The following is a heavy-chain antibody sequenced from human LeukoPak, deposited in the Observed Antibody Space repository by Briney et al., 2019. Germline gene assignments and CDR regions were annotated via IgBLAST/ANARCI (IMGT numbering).Heavy chain of an antibody. V-gene: IGHV3-23*01. CDR3: AKLGALFDY. CDR1: GFTSSSYD. D-gene: IGHD7-27*01. CDR2: ISGRGGST. Sequence: GGSLRLACAASGFTSSSYDMSWVGQAPGQGLEWVSGISGRGGSTEYADSVKGRFTISRDNSKNTLYLQMNTLRAEDTAVYYCAKLGALFDYWGQGTLVTVSS. J-gene: IGHJ4*02.